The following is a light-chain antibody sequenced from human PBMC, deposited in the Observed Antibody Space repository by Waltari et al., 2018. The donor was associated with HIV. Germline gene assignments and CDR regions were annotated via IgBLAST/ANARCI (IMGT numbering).Light chain of an antibody. Sequence: EIVLTQSPGTLSLSPGERATISCRARQSVSSSYLAWYQQKPGQAPRLLIYGASTRATGIPDRFSDSGSGTDFTLTISRLEPEDFAVYYCQQYGSSPYTFGQGTKLEIK. CDR2: GAS. J-gene: IGKJ2*01. CDR3: QQYGSSPYT. V-gene: IGKV3-20*01. CDR1: QSVSSSY.